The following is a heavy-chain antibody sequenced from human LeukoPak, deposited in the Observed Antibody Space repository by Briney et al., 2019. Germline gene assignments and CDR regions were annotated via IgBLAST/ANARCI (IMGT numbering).Heavy chain of an antibody. Sequence: ASVKVSCKASGYTFTGYYMHWVRQATGQGLEWMGWMNPNGGSTGYAQKFQGRVTMTRDTSISTAYMELRSLRSEDTAVYYCAKGGTMVRGVNPLGDYGMDVWGQGTTVTVSS. CDR3: AKGGTMVRGVNPLGDYGMDV. J-gene: IGHJ6*02. V-gene: IGHV1-8*02. CDR1: GYTFTGYY. D-gene: IGHD3-10*01. CDR2: MNPNGGST.